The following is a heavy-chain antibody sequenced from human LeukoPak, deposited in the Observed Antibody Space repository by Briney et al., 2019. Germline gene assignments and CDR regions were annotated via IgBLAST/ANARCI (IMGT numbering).Heavy chain of an antibody. J-gene: IGHJ4*02. CDR3: AKNQGQWLVPVDY. CDR1: GFTFSNYA. Sequence: GGSLRLSCAASGFTFSNYAMSWVRQAPGKGLEWVSGMSGSGGSTYYADSVKGRFTISRDNSKNTLYLQMNNLRAEDTALYYCAKNQGQWLVPVDYWGQGTLVTVSS. D-gene: IGHD6-19*01. CDR2: MSGSGGST. V-gene: IGHV3-23*01.